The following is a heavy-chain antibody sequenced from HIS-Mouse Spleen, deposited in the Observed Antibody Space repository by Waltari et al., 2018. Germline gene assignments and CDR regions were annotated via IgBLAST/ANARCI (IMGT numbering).Heavy chain of an antibody. CDR2: IYYSGST. CDR3: RSSITMVRGVIITYYFDY. CDR1: GGSISSSSYY. J-gene: IGHJ4*02. Sequence: QLQLQESGPGLVKPSETLSLTCTVPGGSISSSSYYWGWFRQPPGKGLEWIGSIYYSGSTYYNPSLKSRFTISVDTSKNQFSLKLSSVTAADTAVYYCRSSITMVRGVIITYYFDYWGQGALVTVSS. V-gene: IGHV4-39*07. D-gene: IGHD3-10*01.